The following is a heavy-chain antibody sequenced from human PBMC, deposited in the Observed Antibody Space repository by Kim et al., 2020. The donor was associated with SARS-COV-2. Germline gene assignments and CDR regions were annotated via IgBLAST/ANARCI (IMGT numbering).Heavy chain of an antibody. J-gene: IGHJ4*02. Sequence: SETLSLTCTVSGGSISSSSYYWGWIRQPPGKGLEWIGSIYYSGSTYYNPSLKSRVTISVDTSKNQFSLKLSSVTAADTAVYYCARARGYSYGISDYWGQGTLVTVSS. CDR1: GGSISSSSYY. CDR2: IYYSGST. V-gene: IGHV4-39*01. CDR3: ARARGYSYGISDY. D-gene: IGHD5-18*01.